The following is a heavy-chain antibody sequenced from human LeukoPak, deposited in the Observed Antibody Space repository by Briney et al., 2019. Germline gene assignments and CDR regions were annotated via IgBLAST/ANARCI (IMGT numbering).Heavy chain of an antibody. CDR2: IFHSGTT. CDR3: ARGGYYYLDV. V-gene: IGHV4-59*01. CDR1: GGSISPYY. J-gene: IGHJ6*03. Sequence: SETLSLTCTMSGGSISPYYWSWIRQPPGKGLEWIAYIFHSGTTKYNPSLKSRVAISLDTPKSQSSLKLHSVTAADTAVYYCARGGYYYLDVWGGGTTVTVSS.